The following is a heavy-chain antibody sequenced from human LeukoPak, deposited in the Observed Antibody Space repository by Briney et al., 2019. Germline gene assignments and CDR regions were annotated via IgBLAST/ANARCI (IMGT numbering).Heavy chain of an antibody. V-gene: IGHV1-2*02. J-gene: IGHJ4*02. CDR1: GYTFTGYY. CDR2: INPNSGGT. CDR3: ARGYIAAAGTNDY. D-gene: IGHD6-13*01. Sequence: ASVKVSCKASGYTFTGYYMHWVRQAPGQGLEWMGWINPNSGGTNYAQKFQGRVTMTRDTSISTAYMELSSLRSEDTAVYYCARGYIAAAGTNDYWGQGTLVTVSS.